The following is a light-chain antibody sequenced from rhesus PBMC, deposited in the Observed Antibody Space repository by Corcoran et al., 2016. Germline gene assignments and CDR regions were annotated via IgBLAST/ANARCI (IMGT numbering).Light chain of an antibody. CDR3: KKYNTSPRT. CDR2: GAS. CDR1: QSVGSS. V-gene: IGKV3-53*01. J-gene: IGKJ1*01. Sequence: QVILTQSPATLSLSPGERATLSCRASQSVGSSLAWYQQKPGQAPRLLIFGASSRATDIPDRFSCSGSGTEFTLNISSLEPEDFAVYYCKKYNTSPRTFGQGTKVEIK.